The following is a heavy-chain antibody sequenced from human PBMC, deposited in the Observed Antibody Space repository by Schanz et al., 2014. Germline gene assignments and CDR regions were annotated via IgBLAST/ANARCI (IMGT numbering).Heavy chain of an antibody. Sequence: EVQLLESGGGLVQPGGSLKLSCAASGLIFSNYVMSWVRQAPGKGLEWVSTIGTSGGTNYAESVRGRFTISRDNAENTRFLQMNSLRAEDTAVYYCARKVVATIGGYYDNWGQGTLXIVSS. J-gene: IGHJ4*02. CDR2: IGTSGGT. V-gene: IGHV3-23*01. D-gene: IGHD5-12*01. CDR3: ARKVVATIGGYYDN. CDR1: GLIFSNYV.